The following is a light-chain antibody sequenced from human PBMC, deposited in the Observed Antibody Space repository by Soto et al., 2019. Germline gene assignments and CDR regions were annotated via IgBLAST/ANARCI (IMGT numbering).Light chain of an antibody. V-gene: IGLV1-44*01. CDR1: RSNIGSAI. CDR3: CSYAGSSTYV. Sequence: QSVLTQPPSLSGTPGQTVTISCIGSRSNIGSAIVHWYQQLPGTAPKHVIYMNSQRPSGVSNRFSGSKSGNTASLTISGLQAEDEADYYCCSYAGSSTYVFGTGTKVTVL. CDR2: MNS. J-gene: IGLJ1*01.